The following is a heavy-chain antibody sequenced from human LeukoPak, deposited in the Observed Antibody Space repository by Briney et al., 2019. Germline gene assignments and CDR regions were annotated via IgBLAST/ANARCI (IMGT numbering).Heavy chain of an antibody. J-gene: IGHJ4*02. V-gene: IGHV3-7*01. Sequence: GGSLRLSCVASRFTSSSYWMSWVRQAPGKGLEWVANINQDGTPKYYVDSVKGRFTISRDNAYDSLYLQMNGLRVEDTAVYYCSRYFSSPGCSEYYFDSWGQGTLVTVSS. CDR1: RFTSSSYW. CDR2: INQDGTPK. CDR3: SRYFSSPGCSEYYFDS. D-gene: IGHD2-2*01.